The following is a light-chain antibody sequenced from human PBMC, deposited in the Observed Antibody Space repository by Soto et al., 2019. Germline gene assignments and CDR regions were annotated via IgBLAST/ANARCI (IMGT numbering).Light chain of an antibody. CDR2: KAS. J-gene: IGKJ5*01. CDR1: QSIVTY. Sequence: DIQLTQSPSSLSASVGARVTITCRASQSIVTYLNWYQQKPGKAPKLLIYKASTLKSGVPSGFSGSGSGTEFPLTISSLEPEDSAVYYCQQRHMWPIRFGQGTRLEI. V-gene: IGKV1-39*01. CDR3: QQRHMWPIR.